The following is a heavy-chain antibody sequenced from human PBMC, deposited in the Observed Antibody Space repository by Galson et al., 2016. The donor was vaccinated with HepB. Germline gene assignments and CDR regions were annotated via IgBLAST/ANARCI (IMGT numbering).Heavy chain of an antibody. CDR1: GVPVSTYY. D-gene: IGHD2-21*01. V-gene: IGHV4-4*07. CDR3: ARDLAVPSGPDSDRDY. Sequence: ETLSLTCSVSGVPVSTYYWAWIRQSPGKGPEWIGRVYSSGATSYHPSLKSRVTMSVDTTKNQFSLKLDSVTAADTAVYYCARDLAVPSGPDSDRDYWGRGIHVIVSS. J-gene: IGHJ4*02. CDR2: VYSSGAT.